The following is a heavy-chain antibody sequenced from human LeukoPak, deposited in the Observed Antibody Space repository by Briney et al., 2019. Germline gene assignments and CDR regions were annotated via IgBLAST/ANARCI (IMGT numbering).Heavy chain of an antibody. V-gene: IGHV4-30-4*01. J-gene: IGHJ4*02. Sequence: SQTLSRTCTVSGGSISSGDYYWSWIRQPPGKGLEWIGYIYYSGSTYYNPSLKSRVTISVDTSKNQFSLKLSSVTAADTAVYYCARSTHDFWSGYLFDFDYWGQGTLVTVSS. CDR3: ARSTHDFWSGYLFDFDY. CDR1: GGSISSGDYY. D-gene: IGHD3-3*01. CDR2: IYYSGST.